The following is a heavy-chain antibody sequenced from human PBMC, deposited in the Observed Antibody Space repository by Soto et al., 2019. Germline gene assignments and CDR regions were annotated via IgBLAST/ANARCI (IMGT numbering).Heavy chain of an antibody. D-gene: IGHD6-13*01. CDR2: MNPNSGNT. CDR3: VSCLSSSSYYYYYYGMDV. V-gene: IGHV1-8*01. J-gene: IGHJ6*02. Sequence: ASVKGSCKSSGYTFTSYDVNWGRQATGQGLEWMGWMNPNSGNTGYAQKFQGRVTMTRNTSISTAYMELSSLRSEDTAVYYCVSCLSSSSYYYYYYGMDVWGQGTTVTVSS. CDR1: GYTFTSYD.